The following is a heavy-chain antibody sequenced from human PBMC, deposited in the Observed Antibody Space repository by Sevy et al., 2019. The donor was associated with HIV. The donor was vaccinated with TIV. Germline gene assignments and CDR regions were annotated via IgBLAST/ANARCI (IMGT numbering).Heavy chain of an antibody. Sequence: GGSLRLSCAASGFSFSSYGMHWVRQAPGKGLEWMSYIQYDGSNKDYADSVKGRFTISRDNSKNTLYLQMKSLRVEDRAVFYCVKEGGGGGGDHWGQGTLVTVSS. V-gene: IGHV3-30*02. CDR2: IQYDGSNK. J-gene: IGHJ4*02. CDR3: VKEGGGGGGDH. CDR1: GFSFSSYG. D-gene: IGHD3-16*01.